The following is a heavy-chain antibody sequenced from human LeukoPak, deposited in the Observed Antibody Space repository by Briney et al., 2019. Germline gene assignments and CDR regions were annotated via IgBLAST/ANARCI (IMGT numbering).Heavy chain of an antibody. Sequence: ASVKVSCKASGYTFTSYGISWVRQAPGQGLEWMGWISAYNGNTNYAQKLQGRVTMTTDTSTSTAYMELRSLRSDDTAVYYCARDGAESGELLESDYWGQGTLVTVAS. CDR3: ARDGAESGELLESDY. J-gene: IGHJ4*02. D-gene: IGHD3-10*01. V-gene: IGHV1-18*01. CDR1: GYTFTSYG. CDR2: ISAYNGNT.